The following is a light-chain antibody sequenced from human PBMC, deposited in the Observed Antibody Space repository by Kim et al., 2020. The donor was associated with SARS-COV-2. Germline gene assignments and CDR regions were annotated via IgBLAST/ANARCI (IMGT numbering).Light chain of an antibody. Sequence: LSPGERATLSCRASQSVRSYLAWFQQKPGQAPRLLIYDATNRATGIPARFSGSGSGTDFTLTISSLEPEDFAIYFCHQRTTWPLTFGQGTKVDIK. CDR2: DAT. CDR1: QSVRSY. CDR3: HQRTTWPLT. J-gene: IGKJ1*01. V-gene: IGKV3-11*01.